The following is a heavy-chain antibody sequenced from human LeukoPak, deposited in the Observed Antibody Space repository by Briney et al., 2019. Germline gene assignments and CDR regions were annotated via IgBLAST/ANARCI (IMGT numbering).Heavy chain of an antibody. CDR3: AKDSMVRGENYFDY. D-gene: IGHD3-10*01. Sequence: GGSLRLSCAASGFTFSSYGMNWVRQAPGKGLEWVAVISYYGSNKYYADSVKGRFTISRDNSKNTLYLQMNSLRAEDTAVYYCAKDSMVRGENYFDYWGQGTLVTVSS. CDR2: ISYYGSNK. V-gene: IGHV3-30*18. CDR1: GFTFSSYG. J-gene: IGHJ4*02.